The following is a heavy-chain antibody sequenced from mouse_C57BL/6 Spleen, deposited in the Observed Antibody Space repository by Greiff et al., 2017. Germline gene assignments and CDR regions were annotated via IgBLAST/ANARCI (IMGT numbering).Heavy chain of an antibody. CDR2: IYPGSGNT. CDR3: ARGGITRWYFDV. V-gene: IGHV1-76*01. J-gene: IGHJ1*03. Sequence: QVQLQQSGAELVRPGASVTLSCKASGYTFTDYYINWVKQRPGQGLEWIARIYPGSGNTYYNEKFKGKATLTAEKSSSTAYMQLSSLTSEDSAVYFCARGGITRWYFDVWGTGTTVTVSS. D-gene: IGHD2-4*01. CDR1: GYTFTDYY.